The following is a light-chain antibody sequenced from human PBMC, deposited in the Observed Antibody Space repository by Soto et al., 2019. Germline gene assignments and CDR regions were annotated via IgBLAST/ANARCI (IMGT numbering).Light chain of an antibody. V-gene: IGKV3D-20*02. CDR3: QQRGNWPVT. Sequence: EIVLTQSPGTLSLSPGGRATLSCRASQSVTSNFLAWYQQKPGQGPRLLIFGASSRATGIPDRFSGSGSGTDFTLTISRLEPEDFAVYYCQQRGNWPVTFGGGTKVEI. J-gene: IGKJ4*01. CDR2: GAS. CDR1: QSVTSNF.